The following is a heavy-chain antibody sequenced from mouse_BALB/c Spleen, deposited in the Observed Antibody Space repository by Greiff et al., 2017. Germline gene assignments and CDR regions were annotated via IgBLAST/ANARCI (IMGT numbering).Heavy chain of an antibody. CDR3: ARHYDGDYYAMDY. D-gene: IGHD1-2*01. CDR2: ISSGSSTI. Sequence: DVKLVESGGGLVQPGGSRKLSCAASGFTFSSFGMHWVRQAPEKGLEWVAYISSGSSTIYYADTVKGRFTISRDNPKNTLFLQMTSLRSEDTAMYYCARHYDGDYYAMDYWGQGTSVTVSS. V-gene: IGHV5-17*02. J-gene: IGHJ4*01. CDR1: GFTFSSFG.